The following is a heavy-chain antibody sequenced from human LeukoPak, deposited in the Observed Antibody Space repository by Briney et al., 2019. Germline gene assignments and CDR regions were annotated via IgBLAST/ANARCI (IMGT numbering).Heavy chain of an antibody. V-gene: IGHV1-69*13. CDR1: GGTFSSYA. CDR3: ASQMATISDAFDY. CDR2: IIPIFGTA. J-gene: IGHJ4*02. D-gene: IGHD5-24*01. Sequence: SVKVSCKASGGTFSSYAISWVRQAPGQGLEWMGGIIPIFGTANYAQKFQGRVTITADESTSTAYMELSSLRSEDTAVYYCASQMATISDAFDYWGRGTLVTVSS.